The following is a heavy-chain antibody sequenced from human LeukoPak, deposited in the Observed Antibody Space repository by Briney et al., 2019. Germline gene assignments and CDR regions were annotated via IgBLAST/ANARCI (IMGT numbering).Heavy chain of an antibody. J-gene: IGHJ4*02. V-gene: IGHV3-21*06. CDR2: INPYATSI. CDR1: GLTFSDYS. CDR3: ARLRRNSDRSGYYYYYDY. D-gene: IGHD3-22*01. Sequence: GGSLRLSCAASGLTFSDYSFNWIRQAPGKGLEWVSSINPYATSIYYADSVKGRFTISRGNAKSSLYLQMDGLRAEDPAFYYCARLRRNSDRSGYYYYYDYWGQGTLVTVSS.